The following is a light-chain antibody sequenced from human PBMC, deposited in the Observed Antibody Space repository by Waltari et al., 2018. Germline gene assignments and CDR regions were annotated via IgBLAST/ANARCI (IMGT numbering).Light chain of an antibody. CDR3: SSYAGSNNYVV. J-gene: IGLJ2*01. CDR2: EVN. CDR1: SSDIGGYNY. Sequence: QSALTQPPSASGSPGQSVTISCTGTSSDIGGYNYVSWYQQHPGKAPKLMIYEVNKRPSGVPDRCSGSKSGTPASLTVSGLQAEDEADYYGSSYAGSNNYVVFGGGTKLTVL. V-gene: IGLV2-8*01.